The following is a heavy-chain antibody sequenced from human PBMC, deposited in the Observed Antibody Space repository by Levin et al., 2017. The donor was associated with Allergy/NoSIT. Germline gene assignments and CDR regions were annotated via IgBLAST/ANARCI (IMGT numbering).Heavy chain of an antibody. CDR1: GGSISSYY. Sequence: NPGGSLRLSCTVSGGSISSYYWSWIRQPPGKGLEWIGYIYYSGSTNYNPSLKSRVTISVDTSKNQFSLKLSSVTAADTAVYYCARTTRYCSSTSCQDWFDPWGQGILVTVSS. V-gene: IGHV4-59*01. CDR2: IYYSGST. CDR3: ARTTRYCSSTSCQDWFDP. J-gene: IGHJ5*02. D-gene: IGHD2-2*01.